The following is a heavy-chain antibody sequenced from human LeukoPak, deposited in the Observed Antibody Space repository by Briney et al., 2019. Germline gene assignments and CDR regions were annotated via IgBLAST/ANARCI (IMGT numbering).Heavy chain of an antibody. J-gene: IGHJ4*02. V-gene: IGHV3-21*01. Sequence: GGSLRLTCAASGFTFSSYSMNWVRQAPGKGLEWVSSISNRSGYKYYAESLKGRFTIPRDNAKNSLYLQVNSLRAEDTAVYYCARQSGDGYNHFDYWGQGTLVTVSS. D-gene: IGHD5-24*01. CDR3: ARQSGDGYNHFDY. CDR2: ISNRSGYK. CDR1: GFTFSSYS.